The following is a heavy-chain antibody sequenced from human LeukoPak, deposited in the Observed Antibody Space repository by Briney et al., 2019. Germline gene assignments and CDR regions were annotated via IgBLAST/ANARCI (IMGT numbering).Heavy chain of an antibody. CDR3: ARASYYYCSGSYPYQNWFDP. CDR1: GYSLSSGYY. V-gene: IGHV4-38-2*01. J-gene: IGHJ5*02. CDR2: IYHSGST. Sequence: SETLSLTCAVSGYSLSSGYYWGWIRPPPGKGLEWIGSIYHSGSTYYNPSLKSRVTISVDTSKNQFSLKLSSVTAADTAVYYCARASYYYCSGSYPYQNWFDPWGQGTLVTDSS. D-gene: IGHD3-10*01.